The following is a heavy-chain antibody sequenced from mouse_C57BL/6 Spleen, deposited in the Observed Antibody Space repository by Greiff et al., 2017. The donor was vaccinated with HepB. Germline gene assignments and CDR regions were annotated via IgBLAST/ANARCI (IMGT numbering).Heavy chain of an antibody. D-gene: IGHD2-5*01. J-gene: IGHJ2*01. Sequence: QVQLQQSGAELVRPGASVTLSCKASGYTFTDYEMHWVKQTPVHGLEWIGAIDPETGGTAYNQKFKGKAILTADKSSSTAYMELRSLTSEDSAVYYCTEAYYSNYTYYFDYWGQGTTLTVSS. CDR1: GYTFTDYE. CDR3: TEAYYSNYTYYFDY. V-gene: IGHV1-15*01. CDR2: IDPETGGT.